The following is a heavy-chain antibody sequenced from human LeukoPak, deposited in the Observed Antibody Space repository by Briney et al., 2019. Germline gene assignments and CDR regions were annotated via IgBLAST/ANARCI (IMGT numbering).Heavy chain of an antibody. V-gene: IGHV1-2*04. D-gene: IGHD1-14*01. J-gene: IGHJ4*02. Sequence: ASVKVSCKASGYTFTSYYMHWVRQAPGQGLEWMGWINPNSGGTNYAQKFQGWVTMTRDTSISTAYMELSRLRSDDTAVYYCAPETNTGAGTPLFSGGKGPRVPVSS. CDR1: GYTFTSYY. CDR2: INPNSGGT. CDR3: APETNTGAGTPLFS.